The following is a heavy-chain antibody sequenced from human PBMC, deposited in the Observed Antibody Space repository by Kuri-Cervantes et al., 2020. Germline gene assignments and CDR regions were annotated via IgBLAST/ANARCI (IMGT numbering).Heavy chain of an antibody. CDR3: ARAYTSCLDY. Sequence: GGCLRLSCAASGFTFDAYDMHWVRQTPGKGLEWVSHISWNGYSIAYADSVTGRFTISRDNAENSLYLQMNSLRAEDTAVDYCARAYTSCLDYWGQGTLVTVSS. V-gene: IGHV3-9*01. CDR2: ISWNGYSI. CDR1: GFTFDAYD. J-gene: IGHJ4*02. D-gene: IGHD2-2*01.